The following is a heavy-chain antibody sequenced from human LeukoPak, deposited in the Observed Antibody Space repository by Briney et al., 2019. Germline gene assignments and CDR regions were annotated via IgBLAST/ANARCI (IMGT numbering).Heavy chain of an antibody. D-gene: IGHD2-8*01. V-gene: IGHV4-34*12. Sequence: PSETLSLTCAVYGGSLSGYFWSWIRQSPGKGLEWIWEIIHNGTTNYNPSLKSRVTISGDTSKNQFSLNLISVTAADTAVYYCARVSGYCPDGVCRFDFWGQGTLVTVSS. CDR1: GGSLSGYF. CDR2: IIHNGTT. J-gene: IGHJ4*02. CDR3: ARVSGYCPDGVCRFDF.